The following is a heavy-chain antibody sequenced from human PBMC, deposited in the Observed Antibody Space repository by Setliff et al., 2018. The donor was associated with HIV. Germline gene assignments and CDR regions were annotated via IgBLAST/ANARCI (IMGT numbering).Heavy chain of an antibody. CDR3: ARGGGYDRSGYYPFDY. CDR2: IYYSGRT. Sequence: PSETLSLTCTVSGDSLSGYYWNWIRQPPGKGLEWIGYIYYSGRTDDNPSLKSRVTISVDTSKNQFSLNLTSVTAADTAVYYCARGGGYDRSGYYPFDYWGQGTPVTVSS. CDR1: GDSLSGYY. V-gene: IGHV4-59*12. J-gene: IGHJ4*02. D-gene: IGHD3-22*01.